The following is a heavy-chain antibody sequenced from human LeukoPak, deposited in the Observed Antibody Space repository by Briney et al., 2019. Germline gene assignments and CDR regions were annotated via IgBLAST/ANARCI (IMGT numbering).Heavy chain of an antibody. J-gene: IGHJ3*02. Sequence: KSSETLSLTCTVSGVSISSYYWSWIRQPPGKGLEWIGYIYYSGSTNYNPSLKSRVTISVDTSKNQFSLKLSSVTAADTAVYYCAREGAFDIWGQGTMVTVSS. CDR3: AREGAFDI. CDR1: GVSISSYY. V-gene: IGHV4-59*01. CDR2: IYYSGST.